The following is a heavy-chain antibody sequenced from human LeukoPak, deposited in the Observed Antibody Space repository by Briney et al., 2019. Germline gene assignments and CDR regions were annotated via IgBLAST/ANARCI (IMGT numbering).Heavy chain of an antibody. J-gene: IGHJ3*02. V-gene: IGHV4-34*01. CDR3: ARGCSGYYYVYAFDI. Sequence: PSETLSLTCAVYGGSFSGYYWSWIRQPPGKGLEWIGEINHSGSTNYNPSLKSRVTISVDTSKNQFSLKLSSVTAADTAVYCCARGCSGYYYVYAFDIWGQGTMVTVSS. CDR2: INHSGST. D-gene: IGHD3-22*01. CDR1: GGSFSGYY.